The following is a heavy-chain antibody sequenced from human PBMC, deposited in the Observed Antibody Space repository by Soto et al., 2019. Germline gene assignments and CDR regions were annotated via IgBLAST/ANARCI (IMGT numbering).Heavy chain of an antibody. D-gene: IGHD6-19*01. Sequence: QVQLVESGGGVVQPGRSLRLSCAASGFTFSSYGMHWVRQAPGKGLEWVAVIWYDGSNKYYADSVKGRFTISRDNSKNTLYLQMNSLRAEDTAVYYCAGAVAGRSLDYWGQGTLVTVSS. CDR2: IWYDGSNK. CDR1: GFTFSSYG. J-gene: IGHJ4*02. CDR3: AGAVAGRSLDY. V-gene: IGHV3-33*01.